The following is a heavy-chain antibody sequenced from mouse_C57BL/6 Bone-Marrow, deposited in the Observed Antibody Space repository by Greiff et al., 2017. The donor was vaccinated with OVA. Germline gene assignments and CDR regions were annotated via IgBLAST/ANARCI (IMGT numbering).Heavy chain of an antibody. J-gene: IGHJ4*01. CDR3: AGKVVGRRAMDY. V-gene: IGHV1-26*01. CDR2: INPNNGGT. CDR1: GYTFTDYY. Sequence: VQLQQSGPELVKPGASVKISCKASGYTFTDYYMNWVKQSHGKSLEWIGDINPNNGGTSYNQKFKGKATLTVDKSSSTAYMELRSLTSEDSAVYYCAGKVVGRRAMDYWGQGTSVTVSS. D-gene: IGHD1-1*02.